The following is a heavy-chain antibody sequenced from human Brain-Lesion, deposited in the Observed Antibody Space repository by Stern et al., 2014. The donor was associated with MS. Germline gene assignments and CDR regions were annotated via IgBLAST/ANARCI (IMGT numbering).Heavy chain of an antibody. CDR2: IYYSGFT. Sequence: VQLVESGPGLVKPSETLSLTCTVSGGSISSSTYYWAWIRQPPGKGLAWIGNIYYSGFTYYNPSLKSRVTISVDMSKTQFSLKLSSVTAADTAIYYCARHDSVPRPSQLYSARDRGPGYFDYWGQGTLVTVSS. CDR1: GGSISSSTYY. V-gene: IGHV4-39*01. D-gene: IGHD1-26*01. J-gene: IGHJ4*02. CDR3: ARHDSVPRPSQLYSARDRGPGYFDY.